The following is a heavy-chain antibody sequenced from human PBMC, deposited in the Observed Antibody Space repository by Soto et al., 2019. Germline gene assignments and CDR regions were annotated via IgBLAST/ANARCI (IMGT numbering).Heavy chain of an antibody. CDR3: ARRSYYDILTGYSNRFDY. Sequence: TSETLSLTCAVYGGSFSGYYWSWIRQPPGKGLEWIGEINHSGSTNYNPSLKSRVTISVDTSKNQFSLKLSSVTAADTAVYYCARRSYYDILTGYSNRFDYWGQGILVNVS. D-gene: IGHD3-9*01. V-gene: IGHV4-34*01. J-gene: IGHJ4*02. CDR2: INHSGST. CDR1: GGSFSGYY.